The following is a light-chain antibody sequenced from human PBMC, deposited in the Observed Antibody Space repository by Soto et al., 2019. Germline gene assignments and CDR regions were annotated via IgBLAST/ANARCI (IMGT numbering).Light chain of an antibody. CDR2: TAS. CDR1: QSISDW. V-gene: IGKV1-5*03. J-gene: IGKJ4*01. Sequence: DIQMTQSPSTLSASVGDRVTITCRASQSISDWFAWYQLKPGKAPKLLIFTASTVESGVPSRFSGSGSGTEFTLTISGLQPDDCATYYCQQYYSLVTFGGGTKVELK. CDR3: QQYYSLVT.